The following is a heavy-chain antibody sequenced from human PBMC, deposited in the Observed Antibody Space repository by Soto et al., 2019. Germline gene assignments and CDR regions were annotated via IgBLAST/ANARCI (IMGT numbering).Heavy chain of an antibody. CDR1: GGSISSGNDY. V-gene: IGHV4-31*03. Sequence: SETLSVTCIVAGGSISSGNDYWSWIRQHPGKDLEWIGYIYHKGLTYYNPSLKSRVTISVDTSKNQFSLKLSSVTAADTAVYYCARADPDDWFDPWGQGTLVTVSS. CDR2: IYHKGLT. J-gene: IGHJ5*02. CDR3: ARADPDDWFDP.